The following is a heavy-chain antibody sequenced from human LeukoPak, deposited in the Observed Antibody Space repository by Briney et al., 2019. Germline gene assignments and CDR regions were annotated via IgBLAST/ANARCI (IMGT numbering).Heavy chain of an antibody. V-gene: IGHV1-69*06. D-gene: IGHD3-22*01. J-gene: IGHJ3*02. Sequence: SVKVSCKASGGTFSSYAISWVRQAPGQGLEWMGRIIPIFGTANYAQKFQGRVTITAEKSTSTAYMELSSLRSEDTAVYYCARDPIVVVITIGAFDICGQGTMVTVSS. CDR1: GGTFSSYA. CDR3: ARDPIVVVITIGAFDI. CDR2: IIPIFGTA.